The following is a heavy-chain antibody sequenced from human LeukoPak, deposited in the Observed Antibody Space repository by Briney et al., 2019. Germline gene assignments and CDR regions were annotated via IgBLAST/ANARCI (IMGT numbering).Heavy chain of an antibody. D-gene: IGHD4-17*01. CDR3: AQDRDGDYPYALDY. V-gene: IGHV3-9*01. CDR2: ISWNSGSI. J-gene: IGHJ4*02. CDR1: GFTFDDYA. Sequence: SGGSLRLSCAASGFTFDDYAMHWVRQAPGKGLEWVSEISWNSGSIGYADSVKGRFTIARDNAKISLYLQINSLRAEDTALYYCAQDRDGDYPYALDYWGQGTLVTVSS.